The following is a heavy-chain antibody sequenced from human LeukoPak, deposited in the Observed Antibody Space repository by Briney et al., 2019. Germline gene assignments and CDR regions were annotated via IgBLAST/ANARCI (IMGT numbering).Heavy chain of an antibody. J-gene: IGHJ3*02. CDR2: IGSSSSYI. D-gene: IGHD6-6*01. CDR3: ARAGLYTSSGDSNDAFDM. V-gene: IGHV3-21*01. CDR1: GITFSNYS. Sequence: GRSLRLSCAASGITFSNYSMNWVRQAPGKGLEWVSSIGSSSSYIYYADSVKGRFTFSRDNAKNSLYLQMNSLRAEDTAVYYCARAGLYTSSGDSNDAFDMWGQGTMVTVSS.